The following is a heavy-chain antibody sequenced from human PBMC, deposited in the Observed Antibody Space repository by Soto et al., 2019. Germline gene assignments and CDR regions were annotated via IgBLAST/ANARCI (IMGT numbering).Heavy chain of an antibody. J-gene: IGHJ6*02. V-gene: IGHV4-39*07. CDR1: GGSISSSDYY. CDR2: ISFGVTT. D-gene: IGHD3-16*02. CDR3: ARDRSYRTAPYGMDV. Sequence: ASETLSLTCSVSGGSISSSDYYWGWVRQPPGKGLEWIGSISFGVTTYYSPSLRSRLTISIDTSNNQFSLKLSSVTAADTAVYYCARDRSYRTAPYGMDVWGQGTTVTVSS.